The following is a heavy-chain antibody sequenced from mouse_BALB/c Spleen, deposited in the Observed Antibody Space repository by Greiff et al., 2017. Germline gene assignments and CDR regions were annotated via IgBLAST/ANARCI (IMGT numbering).Heavy chain of an antibody. Sequence: QVQLKQSGAELVRPGSSVKISCKASGYAFSSYWMNWVKQRPGQGLEWIGQIYPGDGDTNYNGKFKGKATLTADKSSSTAYMQLSSLTSEDSAVYFCARWGTTAAMDYWGQGTSVTVSS. CDR1: GYAFSSYW. D-gene: IGHD1-2*01. CDR3: ARWGTTAAMDY. V-gene: IGHV1-80*01. J-gene: IGHJ4*01. CDR2: IYPGDGDT.